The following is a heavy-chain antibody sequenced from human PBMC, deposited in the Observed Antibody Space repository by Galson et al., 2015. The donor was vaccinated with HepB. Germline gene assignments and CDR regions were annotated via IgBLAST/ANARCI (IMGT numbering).Heavy chain of an antibody. CDR2: ISSSGSTI. J-gene: IGHJ4*02. V-gene: IGHV3-11*01. Sequence: SLRLSCAASGFTFSDYYMSWIRQAPGKGLEWVSYISSSGSTIYYADSVKGRFTISRDNSKNTLYLQMNSLRAEDTAVYYCARYYYDSSGPKSDYFDYWGQGTLVTVSS. D-gene: IGHD3-22*01. CDR3: ARYYYDSSGPKSDYFDY. CDR1: GFTFSDYY.